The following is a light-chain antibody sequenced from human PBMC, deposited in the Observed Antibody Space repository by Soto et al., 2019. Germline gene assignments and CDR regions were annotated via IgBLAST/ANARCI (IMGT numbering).Light chain of an antibody. Sequence: DIQMTQSPSSVSASVGDRVTITCRASQGISSWLAWYQQKPGKAPNLLIFAASTLVRGVPSKFSGRGSGTEFTLTISSLQADDFATYYCQQYHTDWTFGQGTKVDIK. CDR1: QGISSW. CDR2: AAS. CDR3: QQYHTDWT. J-gene: IGKJ1*01. V-gene: IGKV1-12*01.